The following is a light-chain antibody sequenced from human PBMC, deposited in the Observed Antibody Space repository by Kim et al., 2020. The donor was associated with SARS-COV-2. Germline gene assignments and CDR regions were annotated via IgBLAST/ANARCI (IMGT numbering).Light chain of an antibody. J-gene: IGLJ3*02. V-gene: IGLV1-44*01. CDR1: SSNIGSNT. CDR3: AAWDDSLNGLWV. CDR2: SNN. Sequence: ELTQPPSASGTPGQRVTISCSGSSSNIGSNTVNWNQQLPGTAPKLLIYSNNQRPSGVPDRFSGSKSGTSASLAISGLQSEDEADYYCAAWDDSLNGLWVFGGGTQLTVL.